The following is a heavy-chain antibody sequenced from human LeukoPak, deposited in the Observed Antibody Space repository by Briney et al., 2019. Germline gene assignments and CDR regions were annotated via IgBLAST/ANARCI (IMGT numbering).Heavy chain of an antibody. CDR2: INPNSGGT. Sequence: EASVKVSCKASGYTFTDYYMHWVRQAPGQGLEWMGWINPNSGGTNYAQKFQGRVTMTRDTSISTAYMELSRLRSDDTAVYYCARASYYYDSSGCPGYYFDYWGQGTLVTVSS. V-gene: IGHV1-2*02. J-gene: IGHJ4*02. D-gene: IGHD3-22*01. CDR1: GYTFTDYY. CDR3: ARASYYYDSSGCPGYYFDY.